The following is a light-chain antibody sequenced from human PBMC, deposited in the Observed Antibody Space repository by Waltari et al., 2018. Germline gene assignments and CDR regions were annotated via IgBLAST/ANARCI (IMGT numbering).Light chain of an antibody. CDR1: QTINNY. Sequence: DIQMTQSPSSLSASAGDRVTITCRASQTINNYVNWYQQKPGKAPTLLIYTASTLQSGVPSRFSGSGGGTLFTLTISSLQPEDFVTYFCHQTFSLPNSFGQGTKVDI. CDR2: TAS. V-gene: IGKV1-39*01. CDR3: HQTFSLPNS. J-gene: IGKJ2*03.